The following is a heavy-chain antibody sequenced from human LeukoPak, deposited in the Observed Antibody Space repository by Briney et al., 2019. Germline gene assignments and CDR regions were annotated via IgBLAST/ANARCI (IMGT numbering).Heavy chain of an antibody. CDR3: AKSTDYYDSSGSDY. CDR2: ISGSGGST. Sequence: GGSLRLSCAASGFTFSSYAMSWVRQAPGKGLEWVSAISGSGGSTYYADSVKGRFTISRDNSKNTLYLQVNSLRAEDTAVYYCAKSTDYYDSSGSDYWGQGTLVTVSS. CDR1: GFTFSSYA. J-gene: IGHJ4*02. D-gene: IGHD3-22*01. V-gene: IGHV3-23*01.